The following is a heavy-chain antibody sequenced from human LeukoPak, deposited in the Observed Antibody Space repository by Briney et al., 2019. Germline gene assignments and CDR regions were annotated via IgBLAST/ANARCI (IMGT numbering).Heavy chain of an antibody. J-gene: IGHJ4*02. D-gene: IGHD1-26*01. CDR3: AKTRPRTVSGTYYVVFDY. Sequence: PGGSLRLSCAASGFTFSSYAMTWIRQVPGKGLEWVSAVSGTGTNTYYADSAKGRFTISRDNSKNTLYLQMNSLRAEDTAVYYCAKTRPRTVSGTYYVVFDYWGQGTLVTVSS. V-gene: IGHV3-23*01. CDR2: VSGTGTNT. CDR1: GFTFSSYA.